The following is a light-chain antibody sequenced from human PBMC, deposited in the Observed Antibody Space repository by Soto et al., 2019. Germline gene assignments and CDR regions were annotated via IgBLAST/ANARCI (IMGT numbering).Light chain of an antibody. CDR1: QSISSY. V-gene: IGKV1-39*01. CDR3: QQSYSTPYT. J-gene: IGKJ2*01. Sequence: DIQMTQSPSSLSASVGDRVTITCRASQSISSYLNLYQQKPGKAPKLLIYAASSLQSVVPSRFSGSGSGTDFTLTISILQPEDFATYYCQQSYSTPYTFGQGTKLEIK. CDR2: AAS.